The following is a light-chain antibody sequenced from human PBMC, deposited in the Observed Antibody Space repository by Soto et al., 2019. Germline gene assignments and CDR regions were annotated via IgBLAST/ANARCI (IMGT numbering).Light chain of an antibody. V-gene: IGLV1-40*01. J-gene: IGLJ2*01. CDR2: GNS. CDR3: QSYDSSVSKVV. Sequence: QSVLTQPPSVSGAPGQRVTISCTGSSSNIGAGYDVHWYQQLPGTAPKLLIYGNSNRPSGVPDRFSGSKSGTSASLAITGLQAEDEADYYCQSYDSSVSKVVFGGGTKL. CDR1: SSNIGAGYD.